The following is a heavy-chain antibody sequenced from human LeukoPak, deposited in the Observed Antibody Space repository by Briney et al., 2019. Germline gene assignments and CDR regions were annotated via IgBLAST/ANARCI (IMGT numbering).Heavy chain of an antibody. V-gene: IGHV7-4-1*02. CDR3: ARDGLRPCTSTNCYPGEDAFDI. D-gene: IGHD2-2*01. CDR1: GYTINSYA. J-gene: IGHJ3*02. CDR2: INTNTGNP. Sequence: GASVKVSCKASGYTINSYAMNWVRQAPGQGLEWMAWINTNTGNPTYAQGFTGRFVFSLDTSVSTAYLHISSLKAEDTAVYYCARDGLRPCTSTNCYPGEDAFDIWGQGTVVTVSS.